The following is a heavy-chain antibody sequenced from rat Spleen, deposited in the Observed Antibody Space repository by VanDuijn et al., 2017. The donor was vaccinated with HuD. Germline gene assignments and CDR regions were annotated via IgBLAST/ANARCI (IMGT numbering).Heavy chain of an antibody. D-gene: IGHD1-9*01. CDR2: MWNNGGT. J-gene: IGHJ2*01. CDR3: ARGTYYGYNYGY. CDR1: GFSLSSYG. V-gene: IGHV2-16*01. Sequence: QVQLKESGPGLVQPSQTLSLTCTVSGFSLSSYGVIWVRQPPGKGLEWMGVMWNNGGTDYNSALKSRLSIRRDTSKNQVLLKMNSRQTEDTAMYFCARGTYYGYNYGYWGQGVMVTVSS.